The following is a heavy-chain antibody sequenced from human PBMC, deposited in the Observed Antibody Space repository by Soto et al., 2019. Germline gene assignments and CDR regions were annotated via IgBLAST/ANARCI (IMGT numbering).Heavy chain of an antibody. J-gene: IGHJ4*02. CDR1: GYSFTTYY. D-gene: IGHD3-3*01. Sequence: QVQLVQSGAEVKKPGASVKVSCKASGYSFTTYYINWMRQAPGQGLEWMGIINPSGGSTTYAQKFQGRVTITRDTSTRTFYMELSSLRSEDTAIYYCARDQRGAYDFWGQGSLVTVSS. CDR3: ARDQRGAYDF. V-gene: IGHV1-46*01. CDR2: INPSGGST.